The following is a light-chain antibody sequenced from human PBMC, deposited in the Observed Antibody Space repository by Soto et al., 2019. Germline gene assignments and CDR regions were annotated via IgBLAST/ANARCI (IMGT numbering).Light chain of an antibody. CDR1: QSVSSSY. CDR2: GAS. CDR3: HEYGSSSLYT. Sequence: EIVLTQSPGTLSLSPGERATLSCRASQSVSSSYLAWYQQKPGQAPRLLIYGASSMASGIPDRFSGSGSGTNFTLSISRLETYAFALYYCHEYGSSSLYTFGQGTKLEIK. V-gene: IGKV3-20*01. J-gene: IGKJ2*01.